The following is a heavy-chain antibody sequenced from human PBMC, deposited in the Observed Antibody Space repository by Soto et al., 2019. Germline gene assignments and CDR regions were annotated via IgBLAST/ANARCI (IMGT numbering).Heavy chain of an antibody. Sequence: SETLSLTCTVSGGSIISGYWSWIRQPPGKGLEWIGHISYSGNTNYNPSLKSRVTMSVDTPKNQFSLRLSSVTTADTAVYYCAGLRGYAGSPIDYWGQGTLVTVSS. CDR3: AGLRGYAGSPIDY. J-gene: IGHJ4*02. CDR2: ISYSGNT. D-gene: IGHD2-15*01. V-gene: IGHV4-59*01. CDR1: GGSIISGY.